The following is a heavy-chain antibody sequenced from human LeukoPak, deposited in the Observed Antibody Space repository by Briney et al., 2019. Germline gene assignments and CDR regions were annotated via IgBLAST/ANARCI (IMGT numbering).Heavy chain of an antibody. D-gene: IGHD6-19*01. V-gene: IGHV3-21*01. CDR2: ISSSSSYI. J-gene: IGHJ6*03. CDR1: GFTFSSYS. Sequence: GGSLRLSCAASGFTFSSYSMNWVRQAPRKGVEWVSSISSSSSYIYYADSLKGRFTISRDNAKNSLYLQMNSVRAEDTAVYYCARDVAGDYYYYYYMDVWGKGTTVTVSS. CDR3: ARDVAGDYYYYYYMDV.